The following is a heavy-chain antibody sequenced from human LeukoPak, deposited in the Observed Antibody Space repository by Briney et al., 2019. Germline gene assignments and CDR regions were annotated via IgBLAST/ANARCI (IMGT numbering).Heavy chain of an antibody. D-gene: IGHD2-2*01. CDR2: IYHSGRT. J-gene: IGHJ4*02. Sequence: SETLSLTCAVSGGSLSSTSYYWGWVRQPPGKGLEWIGTIYHSGRTYYNSSLESRVIMSVDTSENHFSLRLNSVTAAETAVYYCARLSWSTSYFDSWGQGTQVTVSS. V-gene: IGHV4-39*02. CDR3: ARLSWSTSYFDS. CDR1: GGSLSSTSYY.